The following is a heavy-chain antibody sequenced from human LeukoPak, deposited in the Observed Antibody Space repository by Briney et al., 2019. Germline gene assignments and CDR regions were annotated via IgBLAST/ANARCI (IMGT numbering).Heavy chain of an antibody. J-gene: IGHJ4*02. CDR1: GGSISSYY. CDR2: IYTSGST. D-gene: IGHD5-24*01. CDR3: ARVPTNYLTLTPYYDY. Sequence: KPSETLSLTCTVSGGSISSYYWSWIRQPAGKGLEWIGRIYTSGSTNYNPSLKSRVTMSVDTSKNQFSLKLSSVTAADTAVYYCARVPTNYLTLTPYYDYWGQGTLVTVSS. V-gene: IGHV4-4*07.